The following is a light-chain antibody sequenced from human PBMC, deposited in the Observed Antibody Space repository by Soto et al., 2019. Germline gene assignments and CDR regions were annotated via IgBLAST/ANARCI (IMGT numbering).Light chain of an antibody. CDR3: QQYNSDSRT. Sequence: DIQMTPSPSTLSASVVDRVTITCRASQSISSWLAWYQQKPGKAPKLLIYKASSLESGAPSRFSGSGSGTEFTLTISSLQPDDFATYYCQQYNSDSRTFGQGTKVDI. CDR1: QSISSW. V-gene: IGKV1-5*03. J-gene: IGKJ1*01. CDR2: KAS.